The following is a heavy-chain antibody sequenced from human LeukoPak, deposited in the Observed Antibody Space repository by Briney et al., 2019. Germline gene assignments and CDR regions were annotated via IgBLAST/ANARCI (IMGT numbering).Heavy chain of an antibody. CDR3: ARDGVAPGIYFDH. D-gene: IGHD2-2*01. V-gene: IGHV3-7*04. J-gene: IGHJ4*02. CDR2: INQDGSEN. CDR1: GFTFSSHW. Sequence: GGSLRLSCAASGFTFSSHWMSWVRQAPGKGLEWVAKINQDGSENHYVDSVKGRFSISRDNAKNSLYLQMNSLRAEDTAVYFCARDGVAPGIYFDHWGQGTLVTVSS.